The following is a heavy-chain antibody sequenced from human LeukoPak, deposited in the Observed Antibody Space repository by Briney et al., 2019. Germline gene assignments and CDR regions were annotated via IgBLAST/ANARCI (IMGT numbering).Heavy chain of an antibody. CDR3: ARVNLGYCSSTSCYGNDY. Sequence: GASVKVSCKASGGTFSSYAISWVRQAPGQGLEWMGGIIPIFGTANYAQKFQGRVTITADKSTSTAYMEPSSLRAEDTAVYYCARVNLGYCSSTSCYGNDYWGQGTLVTVSS. D-gene: IGHD2-2*01. J-gene: IGHJ4*02. CDR2: IIPIFGTA. CDR1: GGTFSSYA. V-gene: IGHV1-69*06.